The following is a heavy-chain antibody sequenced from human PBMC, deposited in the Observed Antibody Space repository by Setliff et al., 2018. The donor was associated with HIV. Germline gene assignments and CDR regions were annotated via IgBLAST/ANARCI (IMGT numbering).Heavy chain of an antibody. Sequence: SETLSLTCTVSGVSINSDNYYWGWIRQPAGKRLEWIGRIYSSGNTNYNPSLKSRVTISADTSKNQFSLRLKSVTAAETAVYYCARGGDGYNPGGGTFDHWGQGTLVTVSS. CDR1: GVSINSDNYY. D-gene: IGHD1-1*01. J-gene: IGHJ4*02. V-gene: IGHV4-61*02. CDR2: IYSSGNT. CDR3: ARGGDGYNPGGGTFDH.